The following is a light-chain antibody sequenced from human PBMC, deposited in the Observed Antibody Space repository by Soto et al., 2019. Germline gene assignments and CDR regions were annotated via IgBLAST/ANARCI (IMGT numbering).Light chain of an antibody. Sequence: EIVLTQSPASLSLSPGERATLSCRTSQAVSSNYLARYQQKPGQAPRLLLYGASSRATGIPDRFRGSGSGTDFTLTIDGLEPEDFVVYYCQQYGYSPITFGQGTRLEI. V-gene: IGKV3-20*01. CDR1: QAVSSNY. CDR2: GAS. J-gene: IGKJ5*01. CDR3: QQYGYSPIT.